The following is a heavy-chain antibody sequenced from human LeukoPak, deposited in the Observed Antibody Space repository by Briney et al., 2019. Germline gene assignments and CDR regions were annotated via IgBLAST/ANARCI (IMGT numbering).Heavy chain of an antibody. CDR3: ARAPSYYDFWSGYRSDAFDI. J-gene: IGHJ3*02. V-gene: IGHV1-46*03. D-gene: IGHD3-3*01. CDR1: GYTFTSYY. Sequence: VASVKVSCKASGYTFTSYYMHWVRQAPGQGLEWVGIINPSGGSTSYARKFQGRVTMTRDTSTSTVYMELSSLRSEDTAVYYCARAPSYYDFWSGYRSDAFDIWGQGTMVTVSS. CDR2: INPSGGST.